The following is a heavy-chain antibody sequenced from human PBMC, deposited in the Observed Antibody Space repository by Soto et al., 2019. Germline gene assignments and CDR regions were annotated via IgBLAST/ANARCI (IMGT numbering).Heavy chain of an antibody. V-gene: IGHV3-48*02. CDR2: ITSATKTI. Sequence: EVQLVESGGDLVQRGGSLRLSCVASGFTFSVYSMNWVRQAPGKGLEWFSYITSATKTIKYADSAKGRFTISRDNAQNSVYLQMNSLRDEDTAVYYCARTVAGHFDYWGQGTVVTVSS. CDR3: ARTVAGHFDY. CDR1: GFTFSVYS. J-gene: IGHJ4*02. D-gene: IGHD6-19*01.